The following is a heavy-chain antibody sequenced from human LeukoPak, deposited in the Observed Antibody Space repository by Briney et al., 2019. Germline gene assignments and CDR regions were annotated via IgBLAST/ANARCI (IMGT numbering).Heavy chain of an antibody. CDR2: ISGSGDST. J-gene: IGHJ4*02. D-gene: IGHD5-18*01. CDR1: GFTFSGYA. Sequence: GGSLRLSCAASGFTFSGYAMSWVRQAPGEGLEWVSAISGSGDSTYYADSVKGRFTISRDNSKNTLYLQMNSLRAEDTAVYYCAKTSYSYGFSYFDYWGQGTLVTVSS. V-gene: IGHV3-23*01. CDR3: AKTSYSYGFSYFDY.